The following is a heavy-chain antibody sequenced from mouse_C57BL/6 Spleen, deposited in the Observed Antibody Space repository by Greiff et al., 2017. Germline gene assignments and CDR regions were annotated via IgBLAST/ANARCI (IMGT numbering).Heavy chain of an antibody. CDR3: ARSITTVVVDYYAMDY. CDR1: GYTFTSYW. Sequence: QVQLQQPGAELVKPGASVKMSCKASGYTFTSYWITWVKQRPGQGLEWIGDIYPGSGSTNYNEKFKSKATLTVDTSSSTAYMQLSSLTSEDSAVYYCARSITTVVVDYYAMDYWGQGTSVTVSS. CDR2: IYPGSGST. J-gene: IGHJ4*01. V-gene: IGHV1-55*01. D-gene: IGHD1-1*01.